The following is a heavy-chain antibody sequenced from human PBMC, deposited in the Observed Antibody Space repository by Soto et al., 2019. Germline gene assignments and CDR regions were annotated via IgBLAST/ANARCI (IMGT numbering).Heavy chain of an antibody. CDR2: IWYDGSNK. Sequence: GGSLGLSCAASGFTFSSYGMHWVRQAPGKGLEWVAVIWYDGSNKYYADSVKGRFTISRDNSKNTLYLQMNSLRAEDTAVYYCARDPLALIAVAGVFDYWGQGTLVTVSS. J-gene: IGHJ4*02. CDR3: ARDPLALIAVAGVFDY. D-gene: IGHD6-19*01. CDR1: GFTFSSYG. V-gene: IGHV3-33*01.